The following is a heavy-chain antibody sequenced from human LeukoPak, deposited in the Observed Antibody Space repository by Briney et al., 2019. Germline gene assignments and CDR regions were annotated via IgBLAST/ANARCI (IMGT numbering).Heavy chain of an antibody. V-gene: IGHV3-7*01. CDR1: GFTFSSYW. D-gene: IGHD3-9*01. CDR3: AIVTLSVLRYFHWLFLNFDY. J-gene: IGHJ4*02. CDR2: IKQEGSEK. Sequence: GGSLRRSCAASGFTFSSYWMSWVRQAPGKGLEWVANIKQEGSEKYYVDSVKGRFTISRDNAKNSLYLQMNSLRAEDTAVYYCAIVTLSVLRYFHWLFLNFDYWGQGTLVTVSS.